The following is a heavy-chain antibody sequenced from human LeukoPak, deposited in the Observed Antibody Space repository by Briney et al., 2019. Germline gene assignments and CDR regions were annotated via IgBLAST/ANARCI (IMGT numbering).Heavy chain of an antibody. CDR3: AKARGLIGGAFDI. CDR1: GFTFSSYA. Sequence: GGSLRLSCAASGFTFSSYAMSWVRQAPGKGLEWVSAISGSGFSTYYADSVKGRFTISRDNAKNSLYLQMNSLRTEDTALYYCAKARGLIGGAFDIWGQGTMVTVSS. CDR2: ISGSGFST. D-gene: IGHD3-22*01. V-gene: IGHV3-23*01. J-gene: IGHJ3*02.